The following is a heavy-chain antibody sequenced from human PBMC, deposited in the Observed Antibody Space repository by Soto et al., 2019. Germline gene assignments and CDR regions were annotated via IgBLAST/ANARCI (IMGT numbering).Heavy chain of an antibody. Sequence: ASVKVSCKSSGYTFINYYVHWVRQAPGQGLEWMGMINPSGGRTTYPQKFQGRVIMTRDTSTSTVYVGLRSLRSDDTAVYYCARDRSGWYHYYYGMDVWGQGTTVTVSS. CDR1: GYTFINYY. D-gene: IGHD6-19*01. J-gene: IGHJ6*02. CDR2: INPSGGRT. CDR3: ARDRSGWYHYYYGMDV. V-gene: IGHV1-46*01.